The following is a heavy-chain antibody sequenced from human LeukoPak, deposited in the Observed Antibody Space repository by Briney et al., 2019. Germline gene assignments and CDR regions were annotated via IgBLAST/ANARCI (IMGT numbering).Heavy chain of an antibody. J-gene: IGHJ5*02. CDR1: GYTFTSYY. D-gene: IGHD1-7*01. Sequence: ASVKVSCKASGYTFTSYYMHWVRQAPGQGLEWMGIINPSGGSTSYAQKFQGRVTMTRDMSTSTVYMELSSLRSEDTAVYYYARDREGTTYWFDPWGRGTLVTVSS. CDR3: ARDREGTTYWFDP. CDR2: INPSGGST. V-gene: IGHV1-46*01.